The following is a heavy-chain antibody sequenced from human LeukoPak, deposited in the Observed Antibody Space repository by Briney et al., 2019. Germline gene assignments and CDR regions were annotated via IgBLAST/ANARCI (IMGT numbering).Heavy chain of an antibody. CDR3: AREKRYYYDSSGYTMTPFDI. Sequence: SETLSLTCTVSGGSISSYYWSWIRQPPGKGLEWIGYIYYSGSTNYNPSLKSRVTISVDTSKNQFSLKLSSVTAADTAVYYCAREKRYYYDSSGYTMTPFDIWGQGTMVTVSS. D-gene: IGHD3-22*01. CDR2: IYYSGST. CDR1: GGSISSYY. J-gene: IGHJ3*02. V-gene: IGHV4-59*12.